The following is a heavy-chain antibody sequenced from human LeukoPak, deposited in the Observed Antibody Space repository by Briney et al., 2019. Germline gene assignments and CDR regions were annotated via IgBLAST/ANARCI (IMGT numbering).Heavy chain of an antibody. CDR2: ISSSSSYI. D-gene: IGHD2-15*01. Sequence: GGSLRLSCAASGFTFSSYSMNWVRQAPGKGLEWVSSISSSSSYIYYADSVKGRFTISRDNAKNSLYLQMNSLRAEDTAVYYCARAAVDVVVAVNWFDPWGQGTLVTVSS. V-gene: IGHV3-21*01. J-gene: IGHJ5*02. CDR1: GFTFSSYS. CDR3: ARAAVDVVVAVNWFDP.